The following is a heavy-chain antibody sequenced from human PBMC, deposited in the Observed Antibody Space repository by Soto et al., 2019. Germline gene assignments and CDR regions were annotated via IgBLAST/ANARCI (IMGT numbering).Heavy chain of an antibody. CDR2: IYYSGST. J-gene: IGHJ4*02. D-gene: IGHD3-22*01. Sequence: SETLSLTCTVSGGSVSSGSYYWSWIRQPPGKGLEWIGYIYYSGSTNYNPSLKSRVTISVDTSKNQFSLKLSSVTAADTAVYYCARVESSGYYLDYWGQGTLVTVSS. CDR1: GGSVSSGSYY. CDR3: ARVESSGYYLDY. V-gene: IGHV4-61*01.